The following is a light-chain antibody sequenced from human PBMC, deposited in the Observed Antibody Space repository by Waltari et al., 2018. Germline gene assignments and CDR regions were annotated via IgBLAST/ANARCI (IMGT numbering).Light chain of an antibody. CDR2: GAS. CDR3: QKYNSAPWT. J-gene: IGKJ1*01. Sequence: DIQMTQSPSPLSASVGDRVTITCRASQAITNYVAWYQQRPGKAPKLLIYGASTLESGVSSRFSGSGFGRDFTLTISSLQPEDVAVYYCQKYNSAPWTFGQGTRVEV. CDR1: QAITNY. V-gene: IGKV1-27*01.